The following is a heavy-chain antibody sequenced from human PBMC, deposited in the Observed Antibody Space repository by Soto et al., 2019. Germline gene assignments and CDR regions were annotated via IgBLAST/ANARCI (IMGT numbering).Heavy chain of an antibody. CDR2: TYYRSKWYN. J-gene: IGHJ4*02. D-gene: IGHD2-15*01. CDR3: ARVASASAKIDY. CDR1: GDSGSSNSAA. Sequence: SQTLSLTCAISGDSGSSNSAAWNRIRQSPSRGLEWLGRTYYRSKWYNDYAVSVKSRITINPDTSKNQFSLQLNSVTPEDTAVYYCARVASASAKIDYWGQGALLPVSS. V-gene: IGHV6-1*01.